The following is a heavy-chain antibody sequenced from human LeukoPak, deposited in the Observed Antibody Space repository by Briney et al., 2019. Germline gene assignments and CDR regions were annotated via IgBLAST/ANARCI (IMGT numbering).Heavy chain of an antibody. CDR3: ARRDDGDYFDY. CDR1: GGSISSSSYY. J-gene: IGHJ4*02. Sequence: SETLSLTCTVSGGSISSSSYYWGWIRQPPGKGLEWIGSIYYSGSTYYNPSLKSRVTISVDTSKNQFSLKLSSVTAADTAVYYCARRDDGDYFDYWRQGTLVTVSS. V-gene: IGHV4-39*01. CDR2: IYYSGST. D-gene: IGHD4-17*01.